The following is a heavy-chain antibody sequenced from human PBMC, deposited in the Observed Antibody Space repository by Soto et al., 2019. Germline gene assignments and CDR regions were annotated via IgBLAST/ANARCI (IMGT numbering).Heavy chain of an antibody. J-gene: IGHJ1*01. Sequence: GGSLRLSCTGSGFPFANFLMSWFRQAPGKGLEWVGFIRSQPYGGTTQYAASVRGRFTISRDDSKGIAYLQMNSLKSEDSGVYYCIGSFPFGGQGTLVTVSS. CDR2: IRSQPYGGTT. CDR1: GFPFANFL. CDR3: IGSFPF. V-gene: IGHV3-49*03. D-gene: IGHD3-10*01.